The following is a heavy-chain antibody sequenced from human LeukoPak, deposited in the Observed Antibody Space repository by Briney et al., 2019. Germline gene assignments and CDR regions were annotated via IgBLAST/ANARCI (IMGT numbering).Heavy chain of an antibody. D-gene: IGHD6-13*01. CDR1: GFTFSNAW. CDR3: TRHFTAAGY. Sequence: GGSLRLSCAASGFTFSNAWMSWVRQAPGKGLEWVGRIRSKANSYATAYAASVKGRFTISRDDSKNTAYLQMNSLKAEDTAVYYCTRHFTAAGYWGQGTLVTVSS. V-gene: IGHV3-73*01. J-gene: IGHJ4*02. CDR2: IRSKANSYAT.